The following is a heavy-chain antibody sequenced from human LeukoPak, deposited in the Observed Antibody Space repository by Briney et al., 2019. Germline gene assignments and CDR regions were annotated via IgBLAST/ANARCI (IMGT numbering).Heavy chain of an antibody. D-gene: IGHD2/OR15-2a*01. Sequence: GGSLRLSCAASGFTVNSYYMNWVRQAPGKGLEWVSVIYAGDSAYYADSVKGRFTISRDNSKNTLYLQMNSLRAEDTAVYYCARRISYFYHMDVWGKGTTVTVSS. CDR2: IYAGDSA. J-gene: IGHJ6*03. CDR1: GFTVNSYY. V-gene: IGHV3-53*01. CDR3: ARRISYFYHMDV.